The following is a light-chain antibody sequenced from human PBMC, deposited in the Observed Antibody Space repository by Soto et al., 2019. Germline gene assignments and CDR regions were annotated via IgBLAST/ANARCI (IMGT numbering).Light chain of an antibody. Sequence: DMPRTQSPSPLSASVGARVTIPCRASQSISNWLAWYQQKPGKAPKLLIYDASSLESGVSLRFSGSGSGTEFTLTISSLQPDDFATYYCQQYNSYSRTFGQGTKVDIK. CDR3: QQYNSYSRT. CDR1: QSISNW. CDR2: DAS. V-gene: IGKV1-5*01. J-gene: IGKJ1*01.